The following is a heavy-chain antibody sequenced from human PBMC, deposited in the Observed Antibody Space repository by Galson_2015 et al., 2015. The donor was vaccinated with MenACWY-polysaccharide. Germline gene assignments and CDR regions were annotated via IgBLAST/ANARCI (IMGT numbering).Heavy chain of an antibody. CDR2: IKEDGSEK. Sequence: SLRLSCAGSGFTFSSFWMTWVRQAPGKGLEWMANIKEDGSEKDYVDSVKGRFTISRDNAKNSLYLQMNSLRAEDTAVYYCARIVGGGLDVWGQGTTVTVSS. J-gene: IGHJ6*02. CDR1: GFTFSSFW. CDR3: ARIVGGGLDV. V-gene: IGHV3-7*01. D-gene: IGHD1-26*01.